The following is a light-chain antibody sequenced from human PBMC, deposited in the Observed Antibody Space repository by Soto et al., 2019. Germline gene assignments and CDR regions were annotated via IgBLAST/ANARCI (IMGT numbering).Light chain of an antibody. CDR3: QKYNNWPPIT. J-gene: IGKJ5*01. CDR2: YAS. Sequence: EIMMTQSPATLSVSPGERATLSCRASQSVRNNLAWYQHKPGQVPRLLIYYASTRSTGIPARFSGSGSGTEFTLTISSLQSDDGAVYYCQKYNNWPPITFGQGTRLEIK. CDR1: QSVRNN. V-gene: IGKV3-15*01.